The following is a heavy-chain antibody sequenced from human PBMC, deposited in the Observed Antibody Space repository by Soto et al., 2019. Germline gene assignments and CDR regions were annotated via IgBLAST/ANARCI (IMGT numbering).Heavy chain of an antibody. D-gene: IGHD4-17*01. Sequence: QDQLVQSGAEVKKPGSSVKVSCEAFGGPCSSHTFSRVRQAPGQGLEWMGRINPAVGTTTYAQKFQGRVTITADESVTTVYMELNSLRTEDTAVYYCARPDFGDYWYFDLWGRGTLVTVSS. V-gene: IGHV1-69*08. J-gene: IGHJ2*01. CDR3: ARPDFGDYWYFDL. CDR2: INPAVGTT. CDR1: GGPCSSHT.